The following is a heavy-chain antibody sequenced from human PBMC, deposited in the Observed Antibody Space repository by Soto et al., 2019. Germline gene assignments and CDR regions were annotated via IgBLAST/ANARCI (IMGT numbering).Heavy chain of an antibody. Sequence: PGESLKISCQGFGYSFTKYWYAWVRQMPGEGQEWRGIISPDYSDTTYSPSFQGQVTISADKSINTAYLQWNSLKASDTAIYFCAIPNSGRRKYYFEYWGQGTPVTVSS. CDR1: GYSFTKYW. D-gene: IGHD1-26*01. V-gene: IGHV5-51*01. CDR3: AIPNSGRRKYYFEY. CDR2: ISPDYSDT. J-gene: IGHJ4*02.